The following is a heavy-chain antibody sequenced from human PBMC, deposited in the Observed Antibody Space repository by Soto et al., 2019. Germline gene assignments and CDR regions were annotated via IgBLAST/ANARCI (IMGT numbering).Heavy chain of an antibody. V-gene: IGHV3-23*01. J-gene: IGHJ4*02. CDR3: AKDVESGWYEAFDY. CDR1: GFAVSQYG. CDR2: IRSFDYRT. Sequence: PGGSLRLSCTASGFAVSQYGMSWVRQAPGKGLEWVSSIRSFDYRTNYADSVKGRFTISRDNSKSTLSLQMNSLRAEDTAVYYCAKDVESGWYEAFDYWGPGTLVTVSS. D-gene: IGHD6-19*01.